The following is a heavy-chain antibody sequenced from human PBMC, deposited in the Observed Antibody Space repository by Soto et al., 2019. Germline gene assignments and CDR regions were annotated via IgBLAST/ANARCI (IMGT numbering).Heavy chain of an antibody. J-gene: IGHJ6*02. CDR2: IYYSGST. CDR3: VRRAYYLANSWHTHYAMDV. D-gene: IGHD2-21*01. CDR1: GGSISSHY. V-gene: IGHV4-59*11. Sequence: QVQLQESGPGLMKASETLSLTCTVSGGSISSHYWNWIRQPPGKGLEWTGCIYYSGSTNYNTSLKSRVTISEDTANNRFSPKLICEPAEDTAVYQCVRRAYYLANSWHTHYAMDVWGQGTTVTVSS.